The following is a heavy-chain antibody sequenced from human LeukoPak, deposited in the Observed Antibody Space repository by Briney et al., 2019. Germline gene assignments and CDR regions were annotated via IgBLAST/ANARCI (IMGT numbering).Heavy chain of an antibody. CDR2: INPNSGDT. Sequence: GASVKVSCKASGYTFTGYSLHWVRQAPAQGLEWMGWINPNSGDTKYAQKFQGRVTMTRDTAISTAYMEVSRLRSDDTAVYYCARLAITGTMEPPLEYWGQGILVTVSS. CDR1: GYTFTGYS. CDR3: ARLAITGTMEPPLEY. D-gene: IGHD1-20*01. J-gene: IGHJ4*02. V-gene: IGHV1-2*02.